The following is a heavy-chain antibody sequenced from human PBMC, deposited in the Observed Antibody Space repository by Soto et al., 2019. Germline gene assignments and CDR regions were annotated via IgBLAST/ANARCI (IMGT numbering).Heavy chain of an antibody. CDR3: ARGGNRYSNVASGVGGFDF. Sequence: SETLSLTCIVSGGSITSYHWSWIRQFPGKGLEWIAYTSYTGNTNYNPSLKSRVTISMDTSKNQLSLKLTSLTTADTAVYFCARGGNRYSNVASGVGGFDFWGQGSLVTVSS. V-gene: IGHV4-59*01. J-gene: IGHJ4*02. CDR1: GGSITSYH. CDR2: TSYTGNT. D-gene: IGHD5-12*01.